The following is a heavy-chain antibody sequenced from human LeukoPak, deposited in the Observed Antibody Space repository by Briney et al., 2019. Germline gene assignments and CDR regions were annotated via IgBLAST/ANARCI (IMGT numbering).Heavy chain of an antibody. J-gene: IGHJ4*02. CDR1: GGSISSYY. V-gene: IGHV4-59*08. D-gene: IGHD6-13*01. CDR2: IYYSGST. Sequence: SETLSLTCTVSGGSISSYYWSWIRQPPGKGLEWIGYIYYSGSTNYNPSLKSRVTISVDTSKNQFSLKLSSVTAADTAVYYCAHSISWTRTFDYWGQGTLVTVSS. CDR3: AHSISWTRTFDY.